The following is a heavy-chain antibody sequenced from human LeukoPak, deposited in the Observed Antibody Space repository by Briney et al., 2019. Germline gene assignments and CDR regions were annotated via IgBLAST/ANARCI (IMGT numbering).Heavy chain of an antibody. CDR2: IGSNRDST. J-gene: IGHJ3*02. D-gene: IGHD1-7*01. V-gene: IGHV3-64D*09. Sequence: GGSLRLSCSASGFTFSNFPVHWVRQAPGKGPEYVSGIGSNRDSTYYPDSVKDRFTISRDNSKNMLYLQMSSLRPDDTALYYCVKGKFNWNYDSFDIWGQGTMVAVCS. CDR1: GFTFSNFP. CDR3: VKGKFNWNYDSFDI.